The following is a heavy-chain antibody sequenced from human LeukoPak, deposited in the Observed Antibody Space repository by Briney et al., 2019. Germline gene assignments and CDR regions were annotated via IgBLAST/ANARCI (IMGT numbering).Heavy chain of an antibody. CDR1: GFSISDHY. V-gene: IGHV3-72*01. J-gene: IGHJ4*02. CDR2: VRNKPNGYTT. Sequence: GGSLRLSCAASGFSISDHYMDWVRQAPGKGLEWVGRVRNKPNGYTTDYGTSVKGRFTISRDDSKDSLYLQMNSLTSEDTAVYYCTRVRHGDYFDYWGQGTLVSVSS. CDR3: TRVRHGDYFDY. D-gene: IGHD4-17*01.